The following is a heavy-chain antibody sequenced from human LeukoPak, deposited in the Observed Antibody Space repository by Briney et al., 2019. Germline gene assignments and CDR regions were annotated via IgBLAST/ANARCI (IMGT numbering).Heavy chain of an antibody. D-gene: IGHD1-14*01. CDR3: ARVGPWVNPGYYYYYMDV. J-gene: IGHJ6*03. CDR1: GFTFSSYW. Sequence: PGGSLRLSCAASGFTFSSYWMSWVRQAPGKGLEWVANIKQDGSEKYYVDSVKGRFTISRDNAKNSLYLQMNSLRAEDTAVYYCARVGPWVNPGYYYYYMDVWGKGTTVTVSS. V-gene: IGHV3-7*01. CDR2: IKQDGSEK.